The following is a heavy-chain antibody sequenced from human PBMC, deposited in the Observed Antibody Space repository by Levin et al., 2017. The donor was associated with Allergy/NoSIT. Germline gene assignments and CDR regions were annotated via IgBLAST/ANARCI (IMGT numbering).Heavy chain of an antibody. D-gene: IGHD2-21*02. CDR2: IFDNGRA. V-gene: IGHV4-30-4*01. Sequence: SETLSLTCSVSRGSISSDVHYWGWVRQPPGKGLEWIGHIFDNGRAYYNSSLQSRLDISIDTSSSHFSLRLTSATVADTATYFCARGGGDYYFALELWGQGTMVTVSS. CDR1: RGSISSDVHY. J-gene: IGHJ3*01. CDR3: ARGGGDYYFALEL.